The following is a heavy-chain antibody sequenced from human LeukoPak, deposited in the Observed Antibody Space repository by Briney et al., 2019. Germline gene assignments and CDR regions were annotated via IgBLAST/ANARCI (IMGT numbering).Heavy chain of an antibody. CDR2: ISGPGDNT. D-gene: IGHD6-25*01. V-gene: IGHV3-23*01. Sequence: GGSLRLSCAASGFTFTRYAMKWVRQAPGKGLEWVSTISGPGDNTYYAASVKGRFTISRDNSKSTVYLQMNSLRAGDTAVYYCAREATSSSGWHIDYWGQGTLVTVSS. J-gene: IGHJ4*02. CDR1: GFTFTRYA. CDR3: AREATSSSGWHIDY.